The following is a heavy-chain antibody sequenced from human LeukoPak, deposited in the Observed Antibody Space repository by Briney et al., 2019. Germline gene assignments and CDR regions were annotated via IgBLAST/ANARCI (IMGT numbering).Heavy chain of an antibody. CDR2: INPSGGSK. CDR3: ARFVPTRRVTAHGFDY. Sequence: ASVRVSYKAPGYTFSSYYIHGVRHSPGQGLEWRGIINPSGGSKRYAQKIQGRVTMTRDTSTSTVYRELSSVRSEDTAVYYCARFVPTRRVTAHGFDYWGQGTLVTVSS. J-gene: IGHJ4*02. V-gene: IGHV1-46*01. CDR1: GYTFSSYY. D-gene: IGHD2-21*02.